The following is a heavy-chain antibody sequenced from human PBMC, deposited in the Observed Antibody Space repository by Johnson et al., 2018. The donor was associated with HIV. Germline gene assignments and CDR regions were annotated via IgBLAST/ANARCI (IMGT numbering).Heavy chain of an antibody. J-gene: IGHJ3*02. CDR1: GFTFSNHW. CDR3: ARVEWELDAFDI. CDR2: INSDGSSR. D-gene: IGHD1-26*01. Sequence: EMQLVESGGGLVQSGGSLRLSCAASGFTFSNHWMHWVRQAPGKGLVWVSRINSDGSSRNYADSVKGRFTISRENAKNTLYLQMNSQRAEDTAVYYCARVEWELDAFDIWGQGTKVTVSS. V-gene: IGHV3-74*02.